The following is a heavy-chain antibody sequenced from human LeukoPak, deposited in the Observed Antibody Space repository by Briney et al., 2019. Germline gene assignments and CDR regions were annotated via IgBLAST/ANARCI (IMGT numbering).Heavy chain of an antibody. Sequence: GGSLRLSCAAFGFTFDDYAMHWVRQAPGKGLEWVSLISWDGGSTYYADSVKGRFTISRDNSKNSLYLQMNSLRAEDTALYYCAKGGGSGSYSLSLYYFDYWGQGTLVTVSS. D-gene: IGHD3-10*01. V-gene: IGHV3-43D*03. J-gene: IGHJ4*02. CDR3: AKGGGSGSYSLSLYYFDY. CDR2: ISWDGGST. CDR1: GFTFDDYA.